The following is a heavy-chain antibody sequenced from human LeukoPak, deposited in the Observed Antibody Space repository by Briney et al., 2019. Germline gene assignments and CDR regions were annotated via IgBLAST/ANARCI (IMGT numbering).Heavy chain of an antibody. J-gene: IGHJ4*02. D-gene: IGHD3-22*01. Sequence: GASVKVSCKASGYTFTSRGISWVRQAPGQGLEWMGWINPNSGGTNYAQKFQGRVTMTRDTSINTAYMELSRLRFDDRAVYYCASGSSYDSSGRGFDYWGQGTLVTVSS. V-gene: IGHV1-2*02. CDR3: ASGSSYDSSGRGFDY. CDR2: INPNSGGT. CDR1: GYTFTSRG.